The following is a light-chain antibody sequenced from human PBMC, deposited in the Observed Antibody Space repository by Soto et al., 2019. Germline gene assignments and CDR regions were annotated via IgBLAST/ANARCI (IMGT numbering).Light chain of an antibody. J-gene: IGKJ3*01. CDR3: QQYGSSQFT. Sequence: EIVLTQSPGTLSLSPGERATLSCRASQSVSSSYLVWYQQKPGQAPRLLIYGASSRATGIPDRFSGSGSGTDFTLTISRLEPEDFAVYYCQQYGSSQFTFGPGTKVDIK. CDR2: GAS. V-gene: IGKV3-20*01. CDR1: QSVSSSY.